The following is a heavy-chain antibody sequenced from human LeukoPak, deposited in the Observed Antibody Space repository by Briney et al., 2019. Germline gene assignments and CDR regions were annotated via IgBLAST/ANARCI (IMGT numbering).Heavy chain of an antibody. D-gene: IGHD1-14*01. V-gene: IGHV1-69*04. J-gene: IGHJ5*02. CDR2: IIPILGIA. CDR1: GGTFSSYA. CDR3: ARLLATGTARRP. Sequence: ASVKVSCKASGGTFSSYAISWVRQAPGQGLEWMGRIIPILGIANYAQKFQGRVTITADKSASTAYMELSSLRSEDTAVYYCARLLATGTARRPWGQGTLVTVSS.